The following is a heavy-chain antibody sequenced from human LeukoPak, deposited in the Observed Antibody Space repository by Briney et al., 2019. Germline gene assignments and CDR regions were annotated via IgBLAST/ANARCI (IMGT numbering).Heavy chain of an antibody. Sequence: SQTLSLTCTVSGGSISSGDYYWSWIRQPPGKGLEWIGYIYYSGSTNYNPSLKSRVTISVDTSKNQFSLKLSSVTAADTAVYYCARVVGYSSSWYWFDPWGQGTLVTVSS. V-gene: IGHV4-30-4*01. CDR1: GGSISSGDYY. CDR2: IYYSGST. CDR3: ARVVGYSSSWYWFDP. J-gene: IGHJ5*02. D-gene: IGHD6-13*01.